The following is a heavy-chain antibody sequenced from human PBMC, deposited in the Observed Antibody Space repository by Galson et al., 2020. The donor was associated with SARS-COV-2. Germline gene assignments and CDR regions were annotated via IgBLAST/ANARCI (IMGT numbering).Heavy chain of an antibody. CDR3: VRDDLKVIMVRVALRGPDYGMDV. D-gene: IGHD3-10*01. CDR1: GFSISTNY. J-gene: IGHJ6*02. CDR2: IYSGGET. Sequence: GGSLRLSCAASGFSISTNYMSWVRQAPGRGLERVAIIYSGGETYYADSVKGRFIISRDNSKNTLYLQMNSLRAEDTAVYYCVRDDLKVIMVRVALRGPDYGMDVWGRGTTVTVSS. V-gene: IGHV3-53*01.